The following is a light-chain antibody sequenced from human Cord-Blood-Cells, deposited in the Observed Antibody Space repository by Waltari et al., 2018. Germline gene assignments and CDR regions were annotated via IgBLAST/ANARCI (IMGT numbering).Light chain of an antibody. V-gene: IGLV2-23*01. Sequence: QSALTQPASVSGSPGQSITISCTGTSSDVGSYNLVSWYQQHPGKAPKLMIYEGSKRPSVVSNRFSGSKSGNTASLTISGLQAEDDADYYCCSHAGSSTLVFGGGTKLTVL. CDR2: EGS. J-gene: IGLJ3*02. CDR1: SSDVGSYNL. CDR3: CSHAGSSTLV.